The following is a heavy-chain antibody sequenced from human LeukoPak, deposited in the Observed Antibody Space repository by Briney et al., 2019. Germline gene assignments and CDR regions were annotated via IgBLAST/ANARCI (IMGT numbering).Heavy chain of an antibody. CDR2: IYYSGST. J-gene: IGHJ6*02. CDR3: ARSSGSGYGMDV. D-gene: IGHD3-10*01. Sequence: SETLSLTCTVSGGSISSYYWSWIRQPPGEGLEWIGYIYYSGSTNYNPSLKSRVTISVDTSKNQFSLKLSSVTAADTAVYYCARSSGSGYGMDVWGQGTTVTVSS. CDR1: GGSISSYY. V-gene: IGHV4-59*08.